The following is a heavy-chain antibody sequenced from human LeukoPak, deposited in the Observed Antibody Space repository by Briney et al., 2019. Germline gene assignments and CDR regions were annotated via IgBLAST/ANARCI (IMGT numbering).Heavy chain of an antibody. D-gene: IGHD3-10*01. CDR2: IVRNGGGT. V-gene: IGHV3-20*04. CDR1: GFIFSDYY. CDR3: VRGFRGGPFDH. Sequence: GGSLRLSCATSGFIFSDYYMSWVRQVPGKGLEWVSGIVRNGGGTGYADSVKGRFTISRDNAENSLYLQMNSLRADDTALYYCVRGFRGGPFDHWGQGTLVTVSS. J-gene: IGHJ4*02.